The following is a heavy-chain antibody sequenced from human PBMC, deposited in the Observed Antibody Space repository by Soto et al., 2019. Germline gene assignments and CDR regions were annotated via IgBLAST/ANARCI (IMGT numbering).Heavy chain of an antibody. CDR2: VYHSGST. J-gene: IGHJ4*02. CDR3: AREFYPPLFDY. CDR1: GDSISSADYY. Sequence: QVQLQESGPGLVKPSQTLSLTCTVSGDSISSADYYWSWIRQPPGQGVEWIGYVYHSGSTYYNPSHKMRFTLSIATPNTQSSLKLSLVTPADTAVYYCAREFYPPLFDYWGQGTLVTVSS. V-gene: IGHV4-30-4*01.